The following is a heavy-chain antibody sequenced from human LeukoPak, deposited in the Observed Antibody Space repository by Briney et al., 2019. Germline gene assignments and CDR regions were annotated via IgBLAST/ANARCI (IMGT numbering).Heavy chain of an antibody. V-gene: IGHV4-34*01. CDR1: GGSFSGYY. D-gene: IGHD6-13*01. Sequence: SETLSLTCAVYGGSFSGYYWSWIRQPPGKGLEWIGEINHSGSTNYNPSLKSRVTISVDTSKNQFSLKLSSVTAADTAVYYCARVVAAADPYYFDYWGQGTLVTVST. J-gene: IGHJ4*02. CDR3: ARVVAAADPYYFDY. CDR2: INHSGST.